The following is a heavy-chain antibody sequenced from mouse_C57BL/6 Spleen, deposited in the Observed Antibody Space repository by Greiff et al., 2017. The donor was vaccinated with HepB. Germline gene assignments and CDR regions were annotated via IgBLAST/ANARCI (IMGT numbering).Heavy chain of an antibody. D-gene: IGHD2-4*01. J-gene: IGHJ3*01. CDR3: ASDYYDYSAWFAY. Sequence: EVKLQESGPGLVKPSQSLSLTCSVTGYSITSGYYWNWIRQFPGNKLEWMGYISYDGSNNYNPSLKNRISITRDTSKNQFFLKLNSVTTEDTATYYCASDYYDYSAWFAYWGQGTLVTVSA. V-gene: IGHV3-6*01. CDR1: GYSITSGYY. CDR2: ISYDGSN.